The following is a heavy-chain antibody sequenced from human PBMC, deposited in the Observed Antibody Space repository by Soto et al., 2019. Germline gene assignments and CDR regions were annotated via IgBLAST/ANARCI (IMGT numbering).Heavy chain of an antibody. D-gene: IGHD2-2*01. CDR2: IYDSGNT. CDR3: VSSRAAIYGDAFDV. J-gene: IGHJ3*01. V-gene: IGHV4-59*03. CDR1: GDSISSYF. Sequence: SETLSLTCSVSGDSISSYFRNWIRQPPGKGLEWIGCIYDSGNTDYNPSLKSRVTMSLSTSKNQFSLNLSSVTAADTAVYYCVSSRAAIYGDAFDVWGQGTMVTVS.